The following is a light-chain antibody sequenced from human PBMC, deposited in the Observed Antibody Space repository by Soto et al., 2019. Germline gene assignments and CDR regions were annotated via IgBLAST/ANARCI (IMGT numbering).Light chain of an antibody. CDR1: ESVSNNY. Sequence: EIVFTQSPGTLSLSPGERATLSCRASESVSNNYLAWYQQNPGQAPRLLIYGASNRATGIPDRFSGSGSGTDFTLTISRLEPEDFAVYYCQQYGSSGTFGQGTKVDIK. CDR3: QQYGSSGT. V-gene: IGKV3-20*01. J-gene: IGKJ1*01. CDR2: GAS.